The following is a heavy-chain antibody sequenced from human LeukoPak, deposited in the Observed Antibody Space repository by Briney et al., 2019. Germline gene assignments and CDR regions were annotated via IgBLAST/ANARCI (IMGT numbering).Heavy chain of an antibody. D-gene: IGHD3-10*01. J-gene: IGHJ4*02. Sequence: GGSLRLSCAASGFTFSSYGMHWVRQAPGKGLEWVAVISYDGSNKYYADSVKGRFTISRDNSKNTLYLQMNSLRAEDTAVYYCAKEGPVREVVDYWGQGTLVTVSS. CDR1: GFTFSSYG. V-gene: IGHV3-30*18. CDR2: ISYDGSNK. CDR3: AKEGPVREVVDY.